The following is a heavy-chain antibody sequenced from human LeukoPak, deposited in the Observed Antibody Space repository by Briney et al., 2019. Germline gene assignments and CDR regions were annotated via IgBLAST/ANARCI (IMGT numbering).Heavy chain of an antibody. V-gene: IGHV4-59*08. CDR3: ARLGSGGGYNFYYYIDI. CDR1: GGSISSYY. CDR2: IYYSGTT. D-gene: IGHD1-26*01. Sequence: PSETLSLTCTVSGGSISSYYWSWIRQPPGKGLEWIGYIYYSGTTSYNPSLKSRVSFSVDTSKNQFSLNLRSVTAADTAVYYCARLGSGGGYNFYYYIDIWGKGTTVTVSS. J-gene: IGHJ6*03.